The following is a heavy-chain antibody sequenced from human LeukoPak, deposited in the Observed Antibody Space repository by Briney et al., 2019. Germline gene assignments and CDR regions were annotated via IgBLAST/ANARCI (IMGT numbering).Heavy chain of an antibody. CDR2: INHSGST. Sequence: SETLSLTCTVSGGSIGRSSYYWSWIRQPPGKGLEWIREINHSGSTNYNPSLKSRVTISVDTSKNQFSLKLSSVTAADTAVYYCARHVLGYYYDSSGYYFAPYYFDYWGQGTLVTVSS. CDR3: ARHVLGYYYDSSGYYFAPYYFDY. V-gene: IGHV4-39*01. CDR1: GGSIGRSSYY. D-gene: IGHD3-22*01. J-gene: IGHJ4*02.